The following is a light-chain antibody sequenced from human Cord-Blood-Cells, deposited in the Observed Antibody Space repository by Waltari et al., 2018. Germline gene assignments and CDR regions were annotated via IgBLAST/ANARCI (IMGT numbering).Light chain of an antibody. Sequence: QSALTQPRSVSGSPGQSVTISCTGTSSDVGCYKYFSWYQQHPGKAPKHMIYDVIKRSSGVPDMFARTKSDHTASMTISGRQAVDEADYYCCSYAARYTYAYGSGPKVTAL. J-gene: IGLJ1*01. CDR2: DVI. CDR1: SSDVGCYKY. CDR3: CSYAARYTYA. V-gene: IGLV2-11*01.